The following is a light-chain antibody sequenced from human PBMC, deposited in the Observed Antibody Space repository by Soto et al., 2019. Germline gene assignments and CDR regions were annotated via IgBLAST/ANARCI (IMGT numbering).Light chain of an antibody. V-gene: IGKV3-15*01. CDR3: QQFNKWPPT. Sequence: EIVMTQSPGTVSVSPGERATLSSRASQSVAGDLAWYQQKPGQPPRLLIYGASARATGVPAKFSGSGSGTEFTLTISSLQSEDFAVYYCQQFNKWPPTFGQGTKLEI. CDR1: QSVAGD. J-gene: IGKJ2*01. CDR2: GAS.